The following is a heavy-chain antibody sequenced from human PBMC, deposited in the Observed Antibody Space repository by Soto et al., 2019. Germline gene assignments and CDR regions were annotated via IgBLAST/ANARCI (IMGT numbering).Heavy chain of an antibody. V-gene: IGHV4-59*12. CDR2: IYYTGST. D-gene: IGHD3-22*01. CDR3: AGSGYYHNSGMDV. CDR1: GDSISRYY. Sequence: SETLSLTCSVSGDSISRYYWSWIRHSPGKGLEWIGYIYYTGSTNYNPSLKSRVTISVDTSKNQFSLKLSSVTAADTAVYYCAGSGYYHNSGMDVWGQGTTVTVSS. J-gene: IGHJ6*02.